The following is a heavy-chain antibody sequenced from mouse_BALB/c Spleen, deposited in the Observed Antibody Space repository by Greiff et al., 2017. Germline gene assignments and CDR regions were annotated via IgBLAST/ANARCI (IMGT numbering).Heavy chain of an antibody. CDR2: IDPANGNT. CDR3: ARTGSRAMDY. V-gene: IGHV14-3*02. D-gene: IGHD1-1*01. J-gene: IGHJ4*01. Sequence: EVKLQESGAELVKPGASVKLSCTASGFNIKDTYMHWVTQRPEQGLEWIGRIDPANGNTKYDPKFQGKATITADTSSNTAYLQLSSLTSEDTAVYYCARTGSRAMDYWGQGTSVTVSS. CDR1: GFNIKDTY.